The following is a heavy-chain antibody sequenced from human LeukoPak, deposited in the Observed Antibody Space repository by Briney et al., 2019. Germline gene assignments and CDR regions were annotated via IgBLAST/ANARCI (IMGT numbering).Heavy chain of an antibody. CDR3: ATTSTFEYSSSPGPSYFDY. CDR2: IYYSGST. CDR1: GGSISSYY. J-gene: IGHJ4*02. Sequence: PSETLSLTCTVSGGSISSYYWSWIRQPPGKGLEWIGYIYYSGSTNYNPSLKSRVTISVDTSKNQFSLKLSSVTAADTAVYYCATTSTFEYSSSPGPSYFDYWGQGTLVTVSS. V-gene: IGHV4-59*01. D-gene: IGHD6-6*01.